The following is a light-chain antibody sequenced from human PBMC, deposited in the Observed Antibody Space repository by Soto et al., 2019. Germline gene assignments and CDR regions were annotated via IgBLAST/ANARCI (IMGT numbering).Light chain of an antibody. CDR2: DAS. V-gene: IGKV3-11*01. CDR1: ESIGNY. J-gene: IGKJ4*01. CDR3: QWRSDWPPRLT. Sequence: EVVLTQSPATLSLSPGERATLSCRASESIGNYLAWYQQKLGQAPKLLIYDASHRAIGIPGRFSGDGSGTAFTLTIRSLEPEDFAVYYCQWRSDWPPRLTFGGGTKVEIK.